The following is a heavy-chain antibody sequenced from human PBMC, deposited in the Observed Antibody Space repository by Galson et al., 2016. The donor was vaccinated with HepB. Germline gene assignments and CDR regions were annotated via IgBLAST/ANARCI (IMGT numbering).Heavy chain of an antibody. Sequence: PALVKPTQTLTLTCTFSGFSLNTDDMCVSWVRQAPGKALEWLALIDWDGDKYYSTSLQTRLTISRDTSKSQVVLTMTNMAPLDTATYYCARTVLSLTSAHYSDFWGQGTLVTVSS. CDR2: IDWDGDK. J-gene: IGHJ4*02. CDR3: ARTVLSLTSAHYSDF. D-gene: IGHD3-16*02. CDR1: GFSLNTDDMC. V-gene: IGHV2-70*18.